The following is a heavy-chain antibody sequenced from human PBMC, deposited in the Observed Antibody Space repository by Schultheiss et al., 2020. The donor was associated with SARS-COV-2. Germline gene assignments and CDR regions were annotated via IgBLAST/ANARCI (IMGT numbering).Heavy chain of an antibody. CDR3: AKGDTTMISPGLDV. J-gene: IGHJ6*02. CDR2: ITSSSSYI. CDR1: GFTFSSYA. V-gene: IGHV3-21*01. Sequence: GGSLRLSCAASGFTFSSYAMNWVRQAPGKGLEWVSSITSSSSYIFYADSVKGRFTISRDNPKSSLSLQMNNLRAEDTAVYYCAKGDTTMISPGLDVWGQGTTVTVSS. D-gene: IGHD5-18*01.